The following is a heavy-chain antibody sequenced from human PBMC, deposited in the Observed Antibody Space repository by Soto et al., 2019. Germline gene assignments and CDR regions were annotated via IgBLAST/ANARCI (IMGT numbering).Heavy chain of an antibody. CDR2: IIPLSGTT. CDR1: GGTFSNHA. J-gene: IGHJ4*02. CDR3: ARGPDRSGFYLFDY. Sequence: SVKVSCKASGGTFSNHAISWVRQAPGQGPEWMGGIIPLSGTTNYAQKFQGRVTITADESMTTAYMELGSLRYGDTAVYYCARGPDRSGFYLFDYWGQGTLVTVSS. V-gene: IGHV1-69*13. D-gene: IGHD3-22*01.